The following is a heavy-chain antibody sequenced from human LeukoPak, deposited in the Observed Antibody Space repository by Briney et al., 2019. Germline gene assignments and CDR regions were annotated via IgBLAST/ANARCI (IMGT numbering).Heavy chain of an antibody. D-gene: IGHD2-15*01. Sequence: GGSLRLSCAASGFTFSNYAMHWVRQAPGKGLEWVAVISYDGSNKYYADSVKGRFTISRDNSKNTLYLQMNSLRAEDTAVYYCAKDGGGQGLDVWGKGTTVTVPS. V-gene: IGHV3-30*04. CDR3: AKDGGGQGLDV. CDR2: ISYDGSNK. J-gene: IGHJ6*04. CDR1: GFTFSNYA.